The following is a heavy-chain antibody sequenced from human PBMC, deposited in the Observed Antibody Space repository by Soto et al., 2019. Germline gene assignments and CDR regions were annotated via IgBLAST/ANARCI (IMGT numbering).Heavy chain of an antibody. CDR3: ARVEDIVVVPAAPRVWFDP. CDR1: GYTFTSYG. D-gene: IGHD2-2*01. V-gene: IGHV1-18*01. CDR2: ISAYNGNT. Sequence: ASVKVSCKASGYTFTSYGISWVRQSPGQGLEWMGWISAYNGNTNYAQKLQGRVTMTTDTSTSTAYMELRSLRSDDTAVYYCARVEDIVVVPAAPRVWFDPWGQGNLVTV. J-gene: IGHJ5*02.